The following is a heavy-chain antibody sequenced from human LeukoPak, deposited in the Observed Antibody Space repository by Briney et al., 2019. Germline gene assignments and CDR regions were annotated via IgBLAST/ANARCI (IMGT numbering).Heavy chain of an antibody. CDR2: IYYSGSS. Sequence: SQTLSLTCNVSGGSISGYHWSWIRQPPGKGLEWLGYIYYSGSSNYNPSLKSRVTISADTSKNQFSLKLSSVTAADTAVYYCARVPRSYYYYYYMDVWGKGTTVTVSS. CDR1: GGSISGYH. J-gene: IGHJ6*03. CDR3: ARVPRSYYYYYYMDV. V-gene: IGHV4-59*01.